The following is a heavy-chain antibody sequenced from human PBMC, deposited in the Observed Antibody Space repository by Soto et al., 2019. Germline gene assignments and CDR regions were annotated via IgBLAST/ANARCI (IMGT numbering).Heavy chain of an antibody. CDR2: IIPIFGTA. J-gene: IGHJ4*02. CDR3: ARGARYSYPKRYFDY. Sequence: SVKVSCKASGGTFSSYAISWVRQAPGQGLEWMGGIIPIFGTANYAQKFQGRVTITADESTSTAYMELSSLRSEDTAVYYCARGARYSYPKRYFDYWGQGTLVTVSS. V-gene: IGHV1-69*13. D-gene: IGHD5-18*01. CDR1: GGTFSSYA.